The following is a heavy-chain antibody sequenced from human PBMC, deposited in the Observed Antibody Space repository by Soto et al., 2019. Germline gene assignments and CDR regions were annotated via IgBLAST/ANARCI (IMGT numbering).Heavy chain of an antibody. J-gene: IGHJ5*02. CDR2: INAGNGNT. Sequence: ASVKVSCKASGYTFTSYAMHWVRQAPGQRLEWMGWINAGNGNTKYSQKFQGRVTTTRDTSASTAYMELSSLRSEDTAVYYCARVGVYGDYDWFDPWGQGTLVTVSS. V-gene: IGHV1-3*01. CDR3: ARVGVYGDYDWFDP. CDR1: GYTFTSYA. D-gene: IGHD4-17*01.